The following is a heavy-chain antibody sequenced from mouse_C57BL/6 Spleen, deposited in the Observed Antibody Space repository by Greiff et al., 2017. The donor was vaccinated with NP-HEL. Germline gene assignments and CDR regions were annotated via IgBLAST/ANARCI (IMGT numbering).Heavy chain of an antibody. J-gene: IGHJ1*03. Sequence: EVMLVESGGGLVKPGGSLKLSCAASGFTFSSYAMSWVRQTPEKRLEWVATISDGGSYTYYPDNVKGRFTISRDNAKNNLYLQMSHLKSEDTAMYYCANHYDYAWYFDVWGTGTTVTVSS. D-gene: IGHD2-4*01. CDR3: ANHYDYAWYFDV. CDR1: GFTFSSYA. V-gene: IGHV5-4*03. CDR2: ISDGGSYT.